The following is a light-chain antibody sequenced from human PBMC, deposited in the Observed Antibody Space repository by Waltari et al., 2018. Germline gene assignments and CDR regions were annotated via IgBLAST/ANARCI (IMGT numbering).Light chain of an antibody. J-gene: IGLJ3*02. Sequence: QGPSWSVSPGGTVTLTCALSSGSLSTTSYATWYQQTPGQAPRTLVYKANARSSGVPDRFSGSILGNTAALTITGAQADDESDYYCALYMGSGIWVFGGGT. CDR1: SGSLSTTSY. CDR2: KAN. V-gene: IGLV8-61*01. CDR3: ALYMGSGIWV.